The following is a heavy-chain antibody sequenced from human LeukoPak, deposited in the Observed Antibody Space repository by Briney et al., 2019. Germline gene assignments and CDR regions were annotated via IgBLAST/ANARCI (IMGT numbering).Heavy chain of an antibody. V-gene: IGHV4-61*02. CDR2: IYTSGST. CDR1: GGSISSGSYY. D-gene: IGHD2-2*01. J-gene: IGHJ5*02. CDR3: ARGKRVPAAIRNWFDP. Sequence: TLSLTCTVSGGSISSGSYYWSWIRQPAGKGLEWIGRIYTSGSTNYNPSLKSRVTISVDTSKNQFSLKLSSVTAADTAVYYCARGKRVPAAIRNWFDPWGQGTLVTVSS.